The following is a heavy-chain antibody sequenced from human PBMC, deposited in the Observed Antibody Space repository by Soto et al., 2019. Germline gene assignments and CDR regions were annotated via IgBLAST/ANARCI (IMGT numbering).Heavy chain of an antibody. CDR3: ARVSHVLRFLEWLYWFDP. CDR2: IYYSGST. Sequence: SETLSLTCTVSGGSISSGGYYWSWIRQHPGKGLEWIGYIYYSGSTYYNPSLKSRVTISVDTSKNQFSLKLSSVTAADTAVYYCARVSHVLRFLEWLYWFDPWGQGTLVTVSS. D-gene: IGHD3-3*01. V-gene: IGHV4-31*03. J-gene: IGHJ5*02. CDR1: GGSISSGGYY.